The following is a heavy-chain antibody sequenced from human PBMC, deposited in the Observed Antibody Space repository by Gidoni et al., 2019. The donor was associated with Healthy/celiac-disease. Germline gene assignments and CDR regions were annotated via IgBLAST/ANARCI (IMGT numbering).Heavy chain of an antibody. CDR1: GGTFSSYA. CDR3: ARKRTYYYDSSGYYPNDAFDI. J-gene: IGHJ3*02. Sequence: QVQLVQSGAEVKKPGSSVKVSCKASGGTFSSYAISWVRQAPGQGLEWMGGIIPIFGTANYAQKFQGRVTITADKSTSTAYMELSSLRSEDTAVYYCARKRTYYYDSSGYYPNDAFDIWGQGTMVTVSS. V-gene: IGHV1-69*06. CDR2: IIPIFGTA. D-gene: IGHD3-22*01.